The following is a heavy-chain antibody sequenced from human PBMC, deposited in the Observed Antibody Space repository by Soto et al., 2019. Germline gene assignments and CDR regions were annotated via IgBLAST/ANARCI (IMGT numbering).Heavy chain of an antibody. Sequence: GGSLRLSCAASGFTFSSYSMNWVRQAPGKGLEWVSYIGSGSAIIYYTDSVKGRFTISRDNAKNSLYLQMNSLRATDTAVYYCARDVLYGSGSYRNRAFDIWGQGTMVTVS. CDR3: ARDVLYGSGSYRNRAFDI. D-gene: IGHD3-10*01. V-gene: IGHV3-48*01. CDR1: GFTFSSYS. J-gene: IGHJ3*02. CDR2: IGSGSAII.